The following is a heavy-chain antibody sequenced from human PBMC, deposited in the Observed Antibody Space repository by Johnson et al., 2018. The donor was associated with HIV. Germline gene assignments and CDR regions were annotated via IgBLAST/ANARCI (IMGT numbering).Heavy chain of an antibody. V-gene: IGHV3-30*14. Sequence: QVQLVESGGGLVQPGGSLRLSCAASGFTFSSYAIHWVRQAPGKGLQWVAIISYDGSNNYYADSVKGRFTISRDNSKNTLYLQMNSLRAGDTDLYYCARAVCRGGRCYSHDAFDIWGQGTMVTVSS. J-gene: IGHJ3*02. D-gene: IGHD2-15*01. CDR1: GFTFSSYA. CDR2: ISYDGSNN. CDR3: ARAVCRGGRCYSHDAFDI.